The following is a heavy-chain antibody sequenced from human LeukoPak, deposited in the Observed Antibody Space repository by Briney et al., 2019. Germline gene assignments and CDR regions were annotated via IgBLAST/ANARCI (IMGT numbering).Heavy chain of an antibody. CDR2: INHSGST. J-gene: IGHJ6*03. CDR1: GGSFSGYY. CDR3: ARERRYYDSSGYYYYYYYMDV. D-gene: IGHD3-22*01. V-gene: IGHV4-34*01. Sequence: SETLSLTCAVYGGSFSGYYWSWIRQPPGKGLEWIGEINHSGSTNYNPSLKSRVTISVDTSKNQFSLKLSSVTAADTAVYYCARERRYYDSSGYYYYYYYMDVWGKGTTVTVSS.